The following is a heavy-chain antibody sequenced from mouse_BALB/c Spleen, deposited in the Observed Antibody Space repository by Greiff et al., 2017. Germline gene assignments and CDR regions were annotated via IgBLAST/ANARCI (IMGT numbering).Heavy chain of an antibody. Sequence: EVKLQESGGGLVQPGGSRKLSCAASGFTFSSFGMHWVRQAPEKGLEWVAYISSGSSTIYYADTVKGRFTISRDNPKNTLFLQMTSLRSEDTAMYYCARLHHFDYWGQGTTLTVSS. CDR2: ISSGSSTI. CDR1: GFTFSSFG. V-gene: IGHV5-17*02. J-gene: IGHJ2*01. CDR3: ARLHHFDY.